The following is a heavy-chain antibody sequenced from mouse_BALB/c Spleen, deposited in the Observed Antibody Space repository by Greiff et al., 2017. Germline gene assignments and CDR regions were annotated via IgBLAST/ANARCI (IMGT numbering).Heavy chain of an antibody. CDR2: ISDGGSYT. CDR1: GFTFSDYY. J-gene: IGHJ3*01. D-gene: IGHD2-1*01. Sequence: EVQVVESGGGLVKPGGSLKLSCAASGFTFSDYYMYWVRQTPEKRLEWVATISDGGSYTYYPDSVKGRFTISRDNAKNNLYLQMSSLKSEDTAMYYCAREGDGTAWFAYWGQGTLVTVSA. CDR3: AREGDGTAWFAY. V-gene: IGHV5-4*02.